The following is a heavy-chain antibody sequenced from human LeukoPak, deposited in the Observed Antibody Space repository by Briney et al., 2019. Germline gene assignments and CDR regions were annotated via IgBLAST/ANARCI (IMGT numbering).Heavy chain of an antibody. CDR1: GFTFDDYA. D-gene: IGHD3-10*02. CDR3: AELGITMIGGV. V-gene: IGHV3-9*01. CDR2: ISWNSGSI. Sequence: GGSLRLSCAASGFTFDDYAMHWVRQAPGKGLEWVSGISWNSGSIGYADSVKGRFTISRDNDKNSLYLQMNSLRAEDTAVYYCAELGITMIGGVWGKGTTVTISS. J-gene: IGHJ6*04.